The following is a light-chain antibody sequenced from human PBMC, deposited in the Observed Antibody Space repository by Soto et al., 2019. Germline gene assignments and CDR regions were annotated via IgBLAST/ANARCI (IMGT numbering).Light chain of an antibody. Sequence: DIQMTQSPSSLSASVGDRVTITCRASQTVIGYLNWYQQKPGKAPNLLIYDASDLETGVPSRFSGGGSGTFFSFSINSLQPEDIATYYCQKHDGVPLFGPGTKVEIK. CDR2: DAS. CDR3: QKHDGVPL. J-gene: IGKJ3*01. CDR1: QTVIGY. V-gene: IGKV1-33*01.